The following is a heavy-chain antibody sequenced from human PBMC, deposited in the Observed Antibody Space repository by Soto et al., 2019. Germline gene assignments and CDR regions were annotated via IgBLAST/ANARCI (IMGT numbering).Heavy chain of an antibody. D-gene: IGHD6-19*01. Sequence: SETLSLTCTVSGGSISSGDCYWSWIRQPPGKGLEWIGYIYYSGSTNYNPSLKSRVTISVDTSKNQFSLKLSSVIAADTAVYYCAMTGYSSGWYYFDYWGQGTLVTVSS. CDR1: GGSISSGDCY. J-gene: IGHJ4*02. V-gene: IGHV4-61*08. CDR3: AMTGYSSGWYYFDY. CDR2: IYYSGST.